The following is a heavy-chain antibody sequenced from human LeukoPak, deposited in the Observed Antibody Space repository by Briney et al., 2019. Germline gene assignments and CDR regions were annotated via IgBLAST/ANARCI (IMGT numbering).Heavy chain of an antibody. CDR3: TRVSTTDDY. CDR2: INSDGRSA. V-gene: IGHV3-74*01. D-gene: IGHD2/OR15-2a*01. J-gene: IGHJ4*02. CDR1: GFAFSRYW. Sequence: SGGSLRLSCAASGFAFSRYWMHWVRQARGKGLVWVSRINSDGRSAVYADSVKGRFTISRDNAKNTLYLQMDSLRAEDTAVYYCTRVSTTDDYWGQGTLVTVSS.